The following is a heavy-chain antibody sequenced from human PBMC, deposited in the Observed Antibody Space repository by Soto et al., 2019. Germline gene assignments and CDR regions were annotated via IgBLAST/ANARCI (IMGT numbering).Heavy chain of an antibody. Sequence: ASVKVSCKASGGTFSSYAISWVRQAPGQGLEWMGGIIPIFGTANYAQKFQGRVTITADKSTSTAYMELSSLRSEDTAVYYCARGPTLEWLPHYGMDVWGQGTTVTVSS. V-gene: IGHV1-69*06. D-gene: IGHD3-3*01. CDR3: ARGPTLEWLPHYGMDV. CDR2: IIPIFGTA. CDR1: GGTFSSYA. J-gene: IGHJ6*02.